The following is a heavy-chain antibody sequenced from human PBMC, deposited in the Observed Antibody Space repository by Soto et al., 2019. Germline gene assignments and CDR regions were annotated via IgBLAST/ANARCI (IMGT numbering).Heavy chain of an antibody. V-gene: IGHV1-46*01. CDR1: GYTFTSYY. CDR2: IYPSGGST. J-gene: IGHJ4*02. Sequence: ASVKVSCKASGYTFTSYYMHWVRQAPGQGLEWMGRIYPSGGSTDYAQKFQGRVTMTRDTSTSTAYMELSSLRSEDTAVYYCARGDSSSWYMFDYWGQGTLVTVSS. CDR3: ARGDSSSWYMFDY. D-gene: IGHD6-13*01.